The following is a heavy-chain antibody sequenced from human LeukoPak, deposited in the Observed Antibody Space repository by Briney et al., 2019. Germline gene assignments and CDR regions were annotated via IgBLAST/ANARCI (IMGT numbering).Heavy chain of an antibody. CDR2: ISAYNGHT. J-gene: IGHJ4*02. CDR1: GYTFPSFG. D-gene: IGHD4-23*01. CDR3: ARDPAGLRWPPLPEVDY. V-gene: IGHV1-18*01. Sequence: ASVKVSCKASGYTFPSFGISWVRQAPGQGLEWMGWISAYNGHTNYAQKFQGRVTMTTDTSTSTAYMELRSLRSDDTAVYYCARDPAGLRWPPLPEVDYWGQGTLVTVSS.